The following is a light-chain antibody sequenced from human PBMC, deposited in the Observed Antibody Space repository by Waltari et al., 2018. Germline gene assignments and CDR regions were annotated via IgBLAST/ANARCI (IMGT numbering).Light chain of an antibody. CDR3: QQYNSVTLT. V-gene: IGKV1-5*03. CDR2: KTS. Sequence: IQLTQSPSTLSASVGDRVTITCRASQSLNNWLAWYQQKPGKAPKSLIFKTSNLAFGVPSRFSGSGSGTEFTLTISNLQPDDFATYYCQQYNSVTLTFGGGTKVEIK. CDR1: QSLNNW. J-gene: IGKJ4*01.